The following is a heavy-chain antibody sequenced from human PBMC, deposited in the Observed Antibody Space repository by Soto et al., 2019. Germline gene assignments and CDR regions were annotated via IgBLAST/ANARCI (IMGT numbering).Heavy chain of an antibody. CDR1: GGTFSSYA. V-gene: IGHV1-69*13. CDR3: ARVSCSSTNCLYYYYGMDV. J-gene: IGHJ6*02. Sequence: VASVKVSCKVSGGTFSSYAISWVRQAPGQGLEWMGGIIPIFGTANYAQKFQGRVTITADESTSTAYMELSSLRSEDTAVYYCARVSCSSTNCLYYYYGMDVWGQGTTVTVSS. CDR2: IIPIFGTA. D-gene: IGHD2-2*01.